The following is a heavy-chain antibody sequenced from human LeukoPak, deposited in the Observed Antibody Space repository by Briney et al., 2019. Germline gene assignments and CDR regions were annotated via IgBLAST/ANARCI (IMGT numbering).Heavy chain of an antibody. Sequence: PGGSLRLSCAASGFTFSSYAMSWVRQAPGKGLEWISAISGSGGSTYYADSVKGRFTISRDNSKNTLYLQMNSLRAEDTAIYYCAKDRPNYYGSNGHYYTRDGDYWGQGTLVTVSS. CDR3: AKDRPNYYGSNGHYYTRDGDY. D-gene: IGHD3-22*01. V-gene: IGHV3-23*01. J-gene: IGHJ4*02. CDR1: GFTFSSYA. CDR2: ISGSGGST.